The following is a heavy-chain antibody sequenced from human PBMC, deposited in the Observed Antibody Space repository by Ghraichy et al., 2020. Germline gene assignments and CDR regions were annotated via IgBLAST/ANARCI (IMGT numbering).Heavy chain of an antibody. CDR2: IYYSGST. CDR1: GGSISSYY. Sequence: SETLSLTCTVSGGSISSYYWSWIRQPPGKGLEWIGYIYYSGSTNYNPSLKSRFTISVDTSKNQFSLKLSSVTAADTAVYYCASGYYYDSSGYYFGEIDYWGQGTLVTVSS. D-gene: IGHD3-22*01. CDR3: ASGYYYDSSGYYFGEIDY. V-gene: IGHV4-59*08. J-gene: IGHJ4*02.